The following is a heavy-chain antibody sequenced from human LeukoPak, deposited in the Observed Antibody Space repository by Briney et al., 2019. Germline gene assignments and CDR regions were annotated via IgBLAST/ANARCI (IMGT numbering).Heavy chain of an antibody. CDR3: VRDLPTQYTYGLGITFDI. CDR1: GGSISSSSYY. CDR2: IYTSGST. D-gene: IGHD5-18*01. V-gene: IGHV4-61*02. J-gene: IGHJ3*02. Sequence: PSETLSLTCTVSGGSISSSSYYWGWIRQPAGKGLEWIGRIYTSGSTNYNPSLKSRVTMSVDTSKNQFSLKLSSVTAADTAVYYCVRDLPTQYTYGLGITFDIWGQGTMVTVSS.